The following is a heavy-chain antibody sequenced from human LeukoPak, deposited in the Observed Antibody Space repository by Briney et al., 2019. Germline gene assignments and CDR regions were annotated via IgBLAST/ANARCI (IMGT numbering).Heavy chain of an antibody. CDR2: ISSNGSTI. V-gene: IGHV3-11*01. D-gene: IGHD1-26*01. CDR3: ATTQWELLYRFDY. CDR1: GFTFSDYY. Sequence: GGSLRLSCAASGFTFSDYYMSWIRQAPGKGLEWVSYISSNGSTIYYADSVKGRFTISRDNAKNSPYLQMNSLRAEDTAVYYCATTQWELLYRFDYWGQGTLVTVSS. J-gene: IGHJ4*02.